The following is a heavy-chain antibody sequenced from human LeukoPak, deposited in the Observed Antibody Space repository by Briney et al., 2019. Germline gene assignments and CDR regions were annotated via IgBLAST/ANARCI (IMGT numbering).Heavy chain of an antibody. J-gene: IGHJ4*02. D-gene: IGHD2-2*01. CDR1: GFTFSLHG. Sequence: GGSLRLSCVTSGFTFSLHGMHWVRQAPGKGLEWVAFIRFDGSNEYYRDSVQGRFTISRDNSKNTLYLQMNSLRAEDTAVYYCAKLFERVVPAAYDYWGQGTLVTVSS. CDR3: AKLFERVVPAAYDY. CDR2: IRFDGSNE. V-gene: IGHV3-30*02.